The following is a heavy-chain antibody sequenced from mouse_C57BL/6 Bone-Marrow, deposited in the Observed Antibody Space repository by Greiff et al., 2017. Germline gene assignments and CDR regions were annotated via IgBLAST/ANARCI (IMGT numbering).Heavy chain of an antibody. D-gene: IGHD2-4*01. CDR3: ARGGYYERGGFDY. CDR1: GYTFTRYW. CDR2: IYPGSGST. V-gene: IGHV1-55*01. Sequence: QVQLQQPGAELVKPGASVTMSCKASGYTFTRYWITWVKQRPGQGLEWIGDIYPGSGSTNYNEKFKSKATLTVDTSSSTAYMQLSSLTSEDSAVYYCARGGYYERGGFDYWGQGTTLTVSS. J-gene: IGHJ2*01.